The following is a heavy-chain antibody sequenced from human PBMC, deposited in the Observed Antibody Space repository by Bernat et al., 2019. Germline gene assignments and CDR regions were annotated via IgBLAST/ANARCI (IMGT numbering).Heavy chain of an antibody. D-gene: IGHD3-3*01. CDR3: ARGGGLGYDFWSGFPPVDY. Sequence: QVQLVQSGSELKKPGASVKVSCKASGYTFTSYAMNWVRQAPGQGLEWMGWINTNTGNPTYAQGFTGRFVFSLDTSVSTAYLQISSLKAEDTAVYYCARGGGLGYDFWSGFPPVDYWGQGTLVTVSS. CDR1: GYTFTSYA. J-gene: IGHJ4*02. V-gene: IGHV7-4-1*02. CDR2: INTNTGNP.